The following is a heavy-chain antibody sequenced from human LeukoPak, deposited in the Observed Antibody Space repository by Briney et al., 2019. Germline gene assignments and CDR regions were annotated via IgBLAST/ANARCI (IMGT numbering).Heavy chain of an antibody. CDR2: INPNSGGT. V-gene: IGHV1-2*02. D-gene: IGHD5-24*01. CDR3: ARGSWLEMYYFDY. J-gene: IGHJ4*02. Sequence: EASVKVSCKASGYTFTGYYMHWVRQAPGQGLEWMGWINPNSGGTNYAQKFQGRVTMTRDTSISTAYMEPSRLRSDDTAVYYCARGSWLEMYYFDYWGQGTLVTVSS. CDR1: GYTFTGYY.